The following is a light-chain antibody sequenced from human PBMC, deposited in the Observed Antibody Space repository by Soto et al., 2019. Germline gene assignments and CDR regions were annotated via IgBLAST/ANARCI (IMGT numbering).Light chain of an antibody. Sequence: EIVLTQSPATLSLSPGERATLSWRASQSVSSYLAWYQQKPGQAPRLLIYDASNRATGIPARFSGSGSGTDFTLTISSIEPEDFRVYYRQQRSNWPQFGQGTKVEIK. CDR2: DAS. CDR3: QQRSNWPQ. J-gene: IGKJ1*01. CDR1: QSVSSY. V-gene: IGKV3-11*01.